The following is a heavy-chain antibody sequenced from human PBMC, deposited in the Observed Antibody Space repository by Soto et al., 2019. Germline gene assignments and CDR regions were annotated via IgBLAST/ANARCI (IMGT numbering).Heavy chain of an antibody. CDR1: GFSLSTSGAA. D-gene: IGHD3-3*01. CDR3: AHRATMTIFGLIIDNGIWFDP. Sequence: QINLIESGPTLVKPTQTLTLTCTFSGFSLSTSGAAVGWVRQPPGRALEWLAFIYWDGDKRYNASLGNRLTITKDTSMNQVVLTLTNFDPADTATYYCAHRATMTIFGLIIDNGIWFDPWGQGTRVIVSS. CDR2: IYWDGDK. V-gene: IGHV2-5*02. J-gene: IGHJ5*02.